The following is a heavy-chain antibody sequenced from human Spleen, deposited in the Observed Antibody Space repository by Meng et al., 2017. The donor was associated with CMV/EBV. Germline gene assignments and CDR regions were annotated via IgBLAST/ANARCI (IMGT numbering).Heavy chain of an antibody. Sequence: SVKVSCKASGGSFSSYAISWVRQAPGQGLEWMGGIIPIFGTANYAQKLQGRVTITTDESRITAYMGLSSLRSEDTAIYYCASVGFCSGTTCYTGDYSSRRHFEHWGQGTLVTVSS. J-gene: IGHJ4*02. CDR2: IIPIFGTA. D-gene: IGHD2-2*02. V-gene: IGHV1-69*05. CDR1: GGSFSSYA. CDR3: ASVGFCSGTTCYTGDYSSRRHFEH.